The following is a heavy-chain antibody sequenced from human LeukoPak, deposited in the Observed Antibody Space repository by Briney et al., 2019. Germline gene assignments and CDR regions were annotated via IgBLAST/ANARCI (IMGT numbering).Heavy chain of an antibody. J-gene: IGHJ6*03. V-gene: IGHV6-1*01. CDR1: GDSVSSNSAA. CDR3: ARGMVKINYYMDV. D-gene: IGHD4-23*01. CDR2: TYYRSKWYN. Sequence: SQTLSLTCAISGDSVSSNSAAWNWIRQSPSRGLEWLGRTYYRSKWYNDYTVSMRSRITINPDTSKNQFSLQLNSVTPEDTAVYYCARGMVKINYYMDVWGKGTSVTVSS.